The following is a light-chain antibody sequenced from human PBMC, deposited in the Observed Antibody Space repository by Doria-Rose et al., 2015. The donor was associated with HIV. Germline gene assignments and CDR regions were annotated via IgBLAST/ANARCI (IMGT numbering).Light chain of an antibody. J-gene: IGKJ5*01. CDR2: DAS. CDR1: QRVKSSY. V-gene: IGKV3-20*01. Sequence: TQSPGTLSLSPGERATLSCRASQRVKSSYSAWYQQKPGQAPRLLIYDASTRVTGIPDRFSGSGSGTDFTLTISRLEPEDVAVYYCQQYGTSRGSFGKGTRLEIK. CDR3: QQYGTSRGS.